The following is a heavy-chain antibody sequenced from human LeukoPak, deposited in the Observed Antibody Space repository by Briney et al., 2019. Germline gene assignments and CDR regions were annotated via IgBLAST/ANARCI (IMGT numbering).Heavy chain of an antibody. CDR3: AREVASSVEY. CDR2: IYYGGTT. J-gene: IGHJ4*02. V-gene: IGHV4-39*02. Sequence: SETLSLTCTVSGDSIKSTSYHWGWIRQPPGKGLEWIGSIYYGGTTYYNPSLISRLTISVDTSRNQFSLRLSSVTAADTAVYHCAREVASSVEYWGQGSLVTVSS. D-gene: IGHD3-10*01. CDR1: GDSIKSTSYH.